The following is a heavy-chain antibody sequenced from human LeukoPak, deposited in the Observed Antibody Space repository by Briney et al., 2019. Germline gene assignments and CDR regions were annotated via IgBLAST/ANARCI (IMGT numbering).Heavy chain of an antibody. J-gene: IGHJ5*02. CDR3: AREEIELGSIAARPAFDP. V-gene: IGHV4-39*07. CDR1: GGSISSSSYY. CDR2: IYYSGST. Sequence: SETLSLTCTVSGGSISSSSYYWGWIRQPPWKGLEWIGSIYYSGSTYYNPSLKSRVTISVDTSKNQFSLKLSSVTAADTAVYYCAREEIELGSIAARPAFDPWGQGTLVTVSS. D-gene: IGHD6-6*01.